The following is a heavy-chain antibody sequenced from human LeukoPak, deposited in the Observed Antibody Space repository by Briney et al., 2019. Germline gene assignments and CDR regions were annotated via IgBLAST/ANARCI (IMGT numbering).Heavy chain of an antibody. CDR2: ISWNSGSI. CDR3: AKEKYYYGSGSPRAFDI. V-gene: IGHV3-9*01. D-gene: IGHD3-10*01. CDR1: GFTFDDYA. J-gene: IGHJ3*02. Sequence: HTGRSLRLSCAASGFTFDDYAMHWVRHAPGKGLEWVSGISWNSGSIGYADSVKGRFTISRDNAKNSLYLQMNSLRAEDTALYYCAKEKYYYGSGSPRAFDIWGQGTMVTVSS.